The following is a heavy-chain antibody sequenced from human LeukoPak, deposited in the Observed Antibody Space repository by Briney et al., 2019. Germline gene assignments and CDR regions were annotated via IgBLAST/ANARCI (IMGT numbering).Heavy chain of an antibody. CDR2: IKSKTDGGTT. V-gene: IGHV3-15*01. CDR3: TTDGYYYDSSGNNWYFDL. CDR1: GFTFDDYG. J-gene: IGHJ2*01. D-gene: IGHD3-22*01. Sequence: GGSLRLSCAASGFTFDDYGMSWVRQAPGKGLEWVGRIKSKTDGGTTDYAAPVKGRFTISRDDSKNTLYLQMNSLKTEDTAVYYCTTDGYYYDSSGNNWYFDLWGRGTLVTVSS.